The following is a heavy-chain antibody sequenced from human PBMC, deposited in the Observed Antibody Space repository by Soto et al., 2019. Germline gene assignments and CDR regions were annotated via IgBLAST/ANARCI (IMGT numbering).Heavy chain of an antibody. Sequence: PSETLSLTCAVYGGSFSGYYWSWIRQPPGKGLEWIGEINHSGSTNYNPSLKGRVTISVDTSKNQFSLKLSSVTAADTAVYYCARQGDYVWGSYRSYYFDYWGQGTLVTVSS. CDR2: INHSGST. V-gene: IGHV4-34*01. CDR1: GGSFSGYY. D-gene: IGHD3-16*02. CDR3: ARQGDYVWGSYRSYYFDY. J-gene: IGHJ4*02.